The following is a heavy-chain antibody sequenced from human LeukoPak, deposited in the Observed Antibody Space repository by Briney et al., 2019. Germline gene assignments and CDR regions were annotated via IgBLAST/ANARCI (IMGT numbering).Heavy chain of an antibody. CDR2: IIPIFGTA. V-gene: IGHV1-69*06. CDR1: GYTFTSYA. J-gene: IGHJ4*02. Sequence: SVKVSCKASGYTFTSYAMNWVRQAPGQGLEWMGGIIPIFGTANYAQKFQGRVTITADKSTSTAYMELSSLRSEDTAVYYCARVLGATMDDSYFDYWGQGTLVTVSS. D-gene: IGHD1-26*01. CDR3: ARVLGATMDDSYFDY.